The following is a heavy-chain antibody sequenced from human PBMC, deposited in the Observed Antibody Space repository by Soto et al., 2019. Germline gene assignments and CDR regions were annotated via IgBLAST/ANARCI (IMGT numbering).Heavy chain of an antibody. V-gene: IGHV4-59*01. J-gene: IGHJ6*02. CDR2: IYYSGST. CDR3: ARARFGYYGSGTHTEDYYYYYGMDV. CDR1: GGSISSYY. Sequence: SETLSLTCTVSGGSISSYYWSWIRQPQGKGLEWIGYIYYSGSTNYNPSLKSRVTISVDTSKNQFSLKLSSVTAADTAVYYCARARFGYYGSGTHTEDYYYYYGMDVWGQGTTVTVSS. D-gene: IGHD3-10*01.